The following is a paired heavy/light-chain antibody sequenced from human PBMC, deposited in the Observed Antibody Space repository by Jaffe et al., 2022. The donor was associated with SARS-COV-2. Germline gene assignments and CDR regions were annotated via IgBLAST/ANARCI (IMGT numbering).Heavy chain of an antibody. V-gene: IGHV4-61*02. Sequence: QVQLQESGPGLVKPSQTLSLTCTVSGGSINSGNYCWSWIRQPAGKGLEWIGRIYFSGSTNYNPSLKSRVTISVDTSKNQFSLKLSSVTAADTAVYFCAREDIQLRPYFDYWGQGILVTVSS. CDR1: GGSINSGNYC. J-gene: IGHJ4*02. CDR3: AREDIQLRPYFDY. D-gene: IGHD5-18*01. CDR2: IYFSGST.
Light chain of an antibody. CDR3: QQSYSPPPFT. V-gene: IGKV1-39*01. CDR2: AAS. Sequence: DIQMTQSPSTLSASVGDRVTITCRASQSINTYLNWYQQKPGKAPNLLIYAASSLQSGVSSRFSGSGSGTDFTLTISSLQAEDFAIYYCQQSYSPPPFTFGPGTKVDIK. J-gene: IGKJ3*01. CDR1: QSINTY.